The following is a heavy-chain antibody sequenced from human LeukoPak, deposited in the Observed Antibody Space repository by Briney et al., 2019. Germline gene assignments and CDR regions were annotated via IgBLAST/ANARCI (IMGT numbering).Heavy chain of an antibody. Sequence: GSSVKVSCKASGYTFTGYYMHWVRQAPGQGLEWMGWINPNSGGTNYAQKFQGRVTMTRDTSISTAYMELSRLRSDDTAVYYCACLTIFGVVTPDYWGQGTLVTVSS. V-gene: IGHV1-2*02. CDR3: ACLTIFGVVTPDY. D-gene: IGHD3-3*01. CDR2: INPNSGGT. J-gene: IGHJ4*02. CDR1: GYTFTGYY.